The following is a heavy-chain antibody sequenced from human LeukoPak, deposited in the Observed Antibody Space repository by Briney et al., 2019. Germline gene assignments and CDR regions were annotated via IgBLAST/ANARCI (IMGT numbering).Heavy chain of an antibody. V-gene: IGHV3-21*01. CDR1: GFTFSTYN. CDR3: ARVGDYYYYYYMDV. Sequence: GGSLRLSCAASGFTFSTYNMNWVRQAPGKGLEWVSSITSTSSYMYYADSVKGRFTISRDNAKNSLYLQMNSLRAEDTAVYYCARVGDYYYYYYMDVWGKGTTVTVSS. CDR2: ITSTSSYM. D-gene: IGHD2-21*02. J-gene: IGHJ6*03.